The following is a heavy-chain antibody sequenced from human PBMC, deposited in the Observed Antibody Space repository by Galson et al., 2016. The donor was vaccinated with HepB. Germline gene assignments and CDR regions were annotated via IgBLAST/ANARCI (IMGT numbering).Heavy chain of an antibody. J-gene: IGHJ5*02. D-gene: IGHD3-10*01. CDR2: IYYSGST. CDR1: GGSISSGGYY. Sequence: TLSLTCTVSGGSISSGGYYWSWIRQHPGKGPEWIGCIYYSGSTYYNPSLKSRVTISVDTSKNQFSLRLSSVTAADTAVYYCARAPEWFRANWFDPWGQGTLVTVSS. V-gene: IGHV4-31*03. CDR3: ARAPEWFRANWFDP.